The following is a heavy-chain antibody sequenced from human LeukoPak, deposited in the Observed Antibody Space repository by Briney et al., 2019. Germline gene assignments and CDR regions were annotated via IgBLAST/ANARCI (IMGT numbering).Heavy chain of an antibody. CDR2: IFSGGNI. V-gene: IGHV3-66*01. J-gene: IGHJ3*01. CDR3: VVGPTTGDFDV. CDR1: GFTVSSNY. D-gene: IGHD1-26*01. Sequence: PGGSLRLSCAVSGFTVSSNYMSWVRQAPGKGLDWVSAIFSGGNIYYTDSVKGRFTISRDNSKNRLYLQMSSLRAEDTGAYYCVVGPTTGDFDVWGQGTMVTVSS.